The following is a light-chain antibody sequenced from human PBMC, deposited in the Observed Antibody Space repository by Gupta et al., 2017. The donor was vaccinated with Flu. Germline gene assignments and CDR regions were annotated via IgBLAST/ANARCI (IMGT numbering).Light chain of an antibody. Sequence: EIVLTQSPGTLSLSPGERATLSCRASPSVSGTYLAWYQHKPGQAPRLLIYGASSRATGIPDRFSGSGSGTDFTLTISRLESEDFAVFYCHQYGSSPPYTFGQGTKPEIK. V-gene: IGKV3-20*01. CDR3: HQYGSSPPYT. CDR2: GAS. J-gene: IGKJ2*01. CDR1: PSVSGTY.